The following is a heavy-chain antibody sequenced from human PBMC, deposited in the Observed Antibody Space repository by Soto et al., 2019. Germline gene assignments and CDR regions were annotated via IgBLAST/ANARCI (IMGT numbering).Heavy chain of an antibody. J-gene: IGHJ5*02. D-gene: IGHD2-2*01. V-gene: IGHV1-2*06. CDR3: AREETAAASHEGNWFDP. Sequence: QVQLVQSGAEVKKPGASVKVSCKASGYTFTAYYMHWVRQAPGQGLEWMGRINPNSGGSNYAQKFQGRVTMTRDTSLSTAYMELSRLRSDDTAIYYCAREETAAASHEGNWFDPWGQGTLVTVSS. CDR2: INPNSGGS. CDR1: GYTFTAYY.